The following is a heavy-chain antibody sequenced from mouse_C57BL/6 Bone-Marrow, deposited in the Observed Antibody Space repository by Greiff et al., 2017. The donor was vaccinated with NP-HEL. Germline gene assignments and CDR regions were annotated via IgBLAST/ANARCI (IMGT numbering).Heavy chain of an antibody. CDR1: GYTFTSYG. Sequence: VQLQESGAELARPGASVKLSCKASGYTFTSYGISWVKQRTGQGLEWIGEIYPRSGNTYYNEKFKGKATLTADKSSSTAYMELRSLTSEDSAVYFCARKGYPYYYAMDYWGQGTSVTVSS. J-gene: IGHJ4*01. V-gene: IGHV1-81*01. CDR3: ARKGYPYYYAMDY. D-gene: IGHD3-2*02. CDR2: IYPRSGNT.